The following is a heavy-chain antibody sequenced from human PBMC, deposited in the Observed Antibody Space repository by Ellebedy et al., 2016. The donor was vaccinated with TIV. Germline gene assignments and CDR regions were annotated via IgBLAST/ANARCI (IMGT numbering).Heavy chain of an antibody. CDR3: AKAMATASHYFDY. D-gene: IGHD2-21*02. CDR1: GFGFSTYA. Sequence: PGGSLRLSCAASGFGFSTYAMSWVRQAPGKGLEWISGFLGSAHNTYYADSVKGRFTISRDSTNNTLFLQMDSLRAEDTAIYYCAKAMATASHYFDYWGLGTLVTVSS. J-gene: IGHJ4*02. CDR2: FLGSAHNT. V-gene: IGHV3-23*01.